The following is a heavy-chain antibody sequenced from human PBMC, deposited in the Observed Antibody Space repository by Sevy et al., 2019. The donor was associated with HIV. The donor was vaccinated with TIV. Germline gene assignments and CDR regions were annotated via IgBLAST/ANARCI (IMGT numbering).Heavy chain of an antibody. D-gene: IGHD1-26*01. CDR3: TRARAYSGNYFDY. CDR1: GFTFSTYA. V-gene: IGHV3-30-3*01. Sequence: GGSLRLSCAASGFTFSTYAMCWVRQAPGKGLEWVAVISYDVNNKYYADSVKGRFTISRDNSKNTLYLQMNSLRTEDTAVYYCTRARAYSGNYFDYWGQGTLVTVSS. J-gene: IGHJ4*02. CDR2: ISYDVNNK.